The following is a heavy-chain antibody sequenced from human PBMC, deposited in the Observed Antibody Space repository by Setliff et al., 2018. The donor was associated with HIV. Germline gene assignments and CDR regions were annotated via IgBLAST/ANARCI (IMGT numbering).Heavy chain of an antibody. J-gene: IGHJ4*02. V-gene: IGHV1-69*10. D-gene: IGHD3-22*01. CDR3: ARATYYYDSSGYIDDY. CDR1: GYTFTNYD. Sequence: GASVKVSCKASGYTFTNYDINWVRQAPGQGLEWMGGIIPILGIANYAQKFQGRVTITADKSTSTAYMELSSLRSEDTAVYYCARATYYYDSSGYIDDYWGQGTLVTVSS. CDR2: IIPILGIA.